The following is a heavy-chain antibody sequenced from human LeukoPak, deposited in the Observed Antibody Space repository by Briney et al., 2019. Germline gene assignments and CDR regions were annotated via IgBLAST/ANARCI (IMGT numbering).Heavy chain of an antibody. V-gene: IGHV3-74*01. D-gene: IGHD3-10*01. CDR1: GFGFSSYW. CDR3: ARAVTYFYGSVTYDWFES. Sequence: PGGSLRLSCAASGFGFSSYWMHWVRQTPGKGLMWVSRIESNGLTLYADSVRDRFTISRDNAKNTVYLQMNSLRADDTAVYYCARAVTYFYGSVTYDWFESWGQGTLVTVSS. J-gene: IGHJ5*01. CDR2: IESNGLT.